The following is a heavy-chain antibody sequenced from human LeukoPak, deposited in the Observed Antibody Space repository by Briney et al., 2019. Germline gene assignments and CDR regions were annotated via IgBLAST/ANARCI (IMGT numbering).Heavy chain of an antibody. CDR3: ATYAKEDIVVVPAAHYFQH. D-gene: IGHD2-2*01. V-gene: IGHV4-39*07. CDR1: GGSISSGTFY. J-gene: IGHJ1*01. Sequence: SETLSLTCTVSGGSISSGTFYWGWIRQPPGKGLEWIGSIYHSGSTYYNPSLKSRVTISVDTSKNQFSLKLSSVTAADTAVYYCATYAKEDIVVVPAAHYFQHWGQGTLVTVSS. CDR2: IYHSGST.